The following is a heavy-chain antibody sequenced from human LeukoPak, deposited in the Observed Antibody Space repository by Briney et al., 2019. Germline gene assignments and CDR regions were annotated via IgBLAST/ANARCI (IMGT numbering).Heavy chain of an antibody. CDR3: SRENGAFSPFGY. CDR1: GGSTSSTNW. D-gene: IGHD2-8*01. CDR2: ISLTGLT. J-gene: IGHJ4*02. V-gene: IGHV4-4*02. Sequence: SETLSLTCGVSGGSTSSTNWWSWVRQSPGQGLEWIGEISLTGLTNYNPSLKSRVTMALDKSKNHLSLNLTSVTAVDTAVYYCSRENGAFSPFGYWGQGTLVTVSS.